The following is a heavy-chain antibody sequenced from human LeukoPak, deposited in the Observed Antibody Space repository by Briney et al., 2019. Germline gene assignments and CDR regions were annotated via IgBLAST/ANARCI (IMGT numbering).Heavy chain of an antibody. J-gene: IGHJ5*02. Sequence: SETLSLTCTVSGDSISSNYWSWIRQPPGKGLEWIGFIYYSGSTYYTPPLKSRVTISIDTPKSQFSLTLSSVTAADTAVYYCARGGSYYGSGSYLVHWGQGILVTVPS. V-gene: IGHV4-59*01. CDR2: IYYSGST. CDR3: ARGGSYYGSGSYLVH. CDR1: GDSISSNY. D-gene: IGHD3-10*01.